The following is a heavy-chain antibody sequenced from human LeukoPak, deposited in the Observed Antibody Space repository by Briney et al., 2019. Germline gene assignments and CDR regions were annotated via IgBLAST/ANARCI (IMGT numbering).Heavy chain of an antibody. CDR1: GFTFSSYG. CDR2: IWSDGRGQ. CDR3: AKDRCTHGVCHNFDY. Sequence: GGSLRLSFAASGFTFSSYGIHWVRQAPGKGLEWVALIWSDGRGQFYADSVQGRFTISRDNSKNTLSLHMNSLRAEDTAVYYCAKDRCTHGVCHNFDYWGQGTLVTVSS. V-gene: IGHV3-30*02. J-gene: IGHJ4*02. D-gene: IGHD2-8*01.